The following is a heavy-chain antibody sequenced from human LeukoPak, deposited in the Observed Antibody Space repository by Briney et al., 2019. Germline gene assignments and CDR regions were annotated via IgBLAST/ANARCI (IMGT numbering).Heavy chain of an antibody. J-gene: IGHJ2*01. CDR3: ARHLSTTRYLDL. D-gene: IGHD1-26*01. CDR2: ISSSSNTI. Sequence: GGSLRLSCAASGFTFSSYSMNWVRQAPGKGLEWVSYISSSSNTIYYADSVKGRFTISRDNSKNTLYLQMNSLRAEDTAVYYCARHLSTTRYLDLWGRGTLLTVSS. CDR1: GFTFSSYS. V-gene: IGHV3-48*01.